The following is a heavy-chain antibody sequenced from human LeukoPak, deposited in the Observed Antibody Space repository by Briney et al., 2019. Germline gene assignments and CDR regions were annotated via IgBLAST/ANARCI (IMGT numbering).Heavy chain of an antibody. J-gene: IGHJ4*02. CDR1: GFTFSSYG. V-gene: IGHV3-30*02. CDR3: AKDYRWFGESTDY. Sequence: GGSLRLSCAASGFTFSSYGMHWVRQAPGKGLEWVAVIWYDGSNKYYADSVKGRFTISRDNSKNTLYLQMNSLRAEDTAVYYCAKDYRWFGESTDYWGQGTLVTVSS. D-gene: IGHD3-10*01. CDR2: IWYDGSNK.